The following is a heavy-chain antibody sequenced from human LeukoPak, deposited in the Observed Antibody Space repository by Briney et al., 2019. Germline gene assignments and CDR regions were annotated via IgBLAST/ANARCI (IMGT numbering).Heavy chain of an antibody. J-gene: IGHJ6*03. Sequence: SVKVSCEASGGTFISYAISWVRQAPGQGLEWMGGIVPIFGTANYAQKFQGRVTITTDESTSTAYMELSSLRSEDTAVYYCARGLDCSSTSCYIDYYYYYMDVWGKGTTVTVSS. CDR1: GGTFISYA. CDR2: IVPIFGTA. V-gene: IGHV1-69*05. D-gene: IGHD2-2*02. CDR3: ARGLDCSSTSCYIDYYYYYMDV.